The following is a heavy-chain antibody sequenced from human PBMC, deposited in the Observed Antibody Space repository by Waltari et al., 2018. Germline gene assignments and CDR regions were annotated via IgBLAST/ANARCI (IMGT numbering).Heavy chain of an antibody. Sequence: QVQLQQWGAGLLKPSETLSLTCAVYGGSFSGYYWSWIRQPPGKGREWIGEINHSGSPNYNPSLKSRVTISVDTFKNQLSLKLSSVTAADTAVYYCARPVAAAGTDYWGQGTLVTVSS. J-gene: IGHJ4*02. CDR1: GGSFSGYY. D-gene: IGHD6-13*01. CDR3: ARPVAAAGTDY. CDR2: INHSGSP. V-gene: IGHV4-34*01.